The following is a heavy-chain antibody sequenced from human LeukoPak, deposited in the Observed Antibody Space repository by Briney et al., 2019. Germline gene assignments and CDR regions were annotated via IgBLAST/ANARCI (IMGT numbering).Heavy chain of an antibody. Sequence: GESLKISCKASGYTFTSYYMHWVRQAPGQGLEWMGIINPSGGSTSYAQKFQGRVTMTRDTSTSTVYMELSSLRSEDTAVYYCARNTARLLDDYWGQGTLVTVSS. CDR2: INPSGGST. CDR3: ARNTARLLDDY. D-gene: IGHD3-22*01. V-gene: IGHV1-46*01. CDR1: GYTFTSYY. J-gene: IGHJ4*02.